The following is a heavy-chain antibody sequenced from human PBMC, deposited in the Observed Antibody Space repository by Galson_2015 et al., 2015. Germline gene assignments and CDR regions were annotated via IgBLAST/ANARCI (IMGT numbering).Heavy chain of an antibody. Sequence: ASGYTFSSYVINWVRQAPGQGLEWMGWITTYSGNTDYAQNFQGRVSMTTDTSTNTAYMELRSLRSDDTTVYYCARGSTSDVWGQGTVVTVSP. D-gene: IGHD2/OR15-2a*01. CDR1: GYTFSSYV. V-gene: IGHV1-18*04. CDR3: ARGSTSDV. J-gene: IGHJ3*01. CDR2: ITTYSGNT.